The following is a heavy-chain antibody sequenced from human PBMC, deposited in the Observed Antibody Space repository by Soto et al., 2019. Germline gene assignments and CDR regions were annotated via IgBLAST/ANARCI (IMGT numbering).Heavy chain of an antibody. Sequence: SVKVSCKASGGTFSSYAISWVRQAPGQGLEWMGGIIPIFGTANYAQKFQGRVTITADESTSTAYMELSSLRSEDTAVYYCAREDIVGRGYCSCGSCHNYYYGMDVWGQGTTVTVS. CDR2: IIPIFGTA. V-gene: IGHV1-69*13. CDR3: AREDIVGRGYCSCGSCHNYYYGMDV. D-gene: IGHD2-15*01. CDR1: GGTFSSYA. J-gene: IGHJ6*02.